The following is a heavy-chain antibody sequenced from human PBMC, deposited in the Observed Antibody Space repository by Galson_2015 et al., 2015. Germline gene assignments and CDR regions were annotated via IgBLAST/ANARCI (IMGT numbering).Heavy chain of an antibody. CDR3: ARGRRFTY. CDR1: GGSVSSYY. CDR2: INFSGST. Sequence: ETLSLTCTVSGGSVSSYYWSWIRQPPGKGLEWIGYINFSGSTTYNPSLKSRVTISIDTSKNQFSLKLTSVTSAGTAVYYCARGRRFTYWGQGTLVTVSS. J-gene: IGHJ4*02. V-gene: IGHV4-59*02.